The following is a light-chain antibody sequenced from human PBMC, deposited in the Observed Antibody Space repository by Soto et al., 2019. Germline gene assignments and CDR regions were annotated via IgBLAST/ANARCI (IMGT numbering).Light chain of an antibody. J-gene: IGKJ3*01. CDR3: QQYGSSFT. V-gene: IGKV3-20*01. CDR2: AAS. CDR1: QSVTNNY. Sequence: EIVLTQSPGTLSLARGERATLSCRASQSVTNNYLAWYRQKPGQAPRLLIYAASSRAAGTPDRFSGSGSGTDFTLTISRLEPEDFAVYYCQQYGSSFTFGPGTKVDIK.